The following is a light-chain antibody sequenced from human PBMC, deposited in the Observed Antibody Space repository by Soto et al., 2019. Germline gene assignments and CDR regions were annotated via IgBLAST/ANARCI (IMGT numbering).Light chain of an antibody. CDR1: QSVSSSY. V-gene: IGKV3-15*01. CDR3: QQYNNWPWT. Sequence: EIVLTQSPGTRSLSPGARATLSCRASQSVSSSYLAWYQQKPGQAPRLLIYGASTRATGIPARFSGSGSGTEFTLTISSLQSEHFAFYYCQQYNNWPWTFGQGTKVDIK. J-gene: IGKJ1*01. CDR2: GAS.